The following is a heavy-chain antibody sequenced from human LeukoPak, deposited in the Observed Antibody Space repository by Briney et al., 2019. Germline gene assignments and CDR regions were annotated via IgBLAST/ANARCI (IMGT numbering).Heavy chain of an antibody. Sequence: PGGSLRLSCSASGFTFLSYAMHWVRQAPGKGLEYVSATSSDGGSTYYADSVKGRFTISRDNSKNTLSLQMNSLRAEDTAVYYCARDLKPERYNYGSLFYWGQGTLVTVSS. CDR2: TSSDGGST. CDR3: ARDLKPERYNYGSLFY. D-gene: IGHD5-18*01. V-gene: IGHV3-64*04. CDR1: GFTFLSYA. J-gene: IGHJ4*02.